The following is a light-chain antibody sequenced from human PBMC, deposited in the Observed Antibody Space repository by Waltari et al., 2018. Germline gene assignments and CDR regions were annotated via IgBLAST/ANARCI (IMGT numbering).Light chain of an antibody. V-gene: IGKV2-30*01. CDR3: MQATHWPPRYT. CDR1: QSLDYSNGDNS. J-gene: IGKJ2*01. CDR2: RVS. Sequence: DVVVTQSPLSLPITPAQPASISCRSTQSLDYSNGDNSLSWFQQRPGQSPSRLIYRVSNRDSGVPDRFSGSGSGTDFTLEISRVEAEDVGIYYCMQATHWPPRYTFGQGTKLDIK.